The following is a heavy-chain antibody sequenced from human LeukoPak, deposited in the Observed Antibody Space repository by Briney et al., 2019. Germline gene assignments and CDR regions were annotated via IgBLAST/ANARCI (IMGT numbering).Heavy chain of an antibody. CDR1: GFTFSSYG. J-gene: IGHJ4*02. Sequence: GGSLRLSCAVSGFTFSSYGMSWVRQAPGKGLEWVSVISGSGTNTDYADSVKGRFTISRDNSKNTLYVQMNSLRAEDTAVYYCAKGSRPVVAATFFHYWGQGTLVTVSS. CDR3: AKGSRPVVAATFFHY. CDR2: ISGSGTNT. D-gene: IGHD2-15*01. V-gene: IGHV3-23*01.